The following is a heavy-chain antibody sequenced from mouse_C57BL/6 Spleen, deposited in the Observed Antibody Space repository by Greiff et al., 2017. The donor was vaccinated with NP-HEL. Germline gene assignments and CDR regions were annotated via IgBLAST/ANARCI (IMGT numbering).Heavy chain of an antibody. D-gene: IGHD2-3*01. CDR3: ASSRDCYYVGYAMDY. Sequence: VQLQQSGAELVRPGTSVQVSCKASGYAFTNYLIEWVKQRPGQGLEWIGVINPGSGGTNYNEKFKGKATLTADKSSSTAYMQLSSLTSEASSVYFCASSRDCYYVGYAMDYWGQGTSVTVSS. CDR1: GYAFTNYL. V-gene: IGHV1-54*01. J-gene: IGHJ4*01. CDR2: INPGSGGT.